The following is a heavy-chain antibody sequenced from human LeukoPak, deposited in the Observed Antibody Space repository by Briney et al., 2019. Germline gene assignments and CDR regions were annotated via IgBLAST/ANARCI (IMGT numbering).Heavy chain of an antibody. CDR2: INPNSGGT. CDR3: ARARPVTTSDY. V-gene: IGHV1-2*02. D-gene: IGHD4-11*01. CDR1: GYTFTGYY. J-gene: IGHJ4*02. Sequence: ASVKVSCKASGYTFTGYYMHWVRQAPGQGLERVGWINPNSGGTNYAQKLQGRVTMTRDTSISTAYMELSRLRSDDTAVYYCARARPVTTSDYWGQGTLVTVSS.